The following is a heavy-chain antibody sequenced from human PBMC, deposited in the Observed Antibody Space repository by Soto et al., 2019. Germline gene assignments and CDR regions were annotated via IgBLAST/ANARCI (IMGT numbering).Heavy chain of an antibody. Sequence: GGSLRLSCAASGFTFNNYNMHWVRQAPGKGLEWVARISYDGSNKNYPDSVKGRFIISRDNSKNTLYLQMTSLRAEDTAVYYCAKQSGSGSYPDFWGQGTLVTVSS. V-gene: IGHV3-30*18. D-gene: IGHD3-10*01. CDR3: AKQSGSGSYPDF. J-gene: IGHJ4*02. CDR1: GFTFNNYN. CDR2: ISYDGSNK.